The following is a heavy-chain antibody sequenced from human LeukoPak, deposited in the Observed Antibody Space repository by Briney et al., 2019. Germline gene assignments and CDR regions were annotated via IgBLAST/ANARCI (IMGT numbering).Heavy chain of an antibody. V-gene: IGHV3-9*01. J-gene: IGHJ4*02. CDR3: AKDLGYSSSWSDY. CDR2: ISWSSGSI. CDR1: GFTFDDYA. D-gene: IGHD6-13*01. Sequence: GRSLRLSCAASGFTFDDYAMHWVRQAPGKGLEWVSGISWSSGSIGYADSVKGRFTISRDNAKNSLYLQMNRLRAEDTALYYCAKDLGYSSSWSDYWGQGTLVTVSS.